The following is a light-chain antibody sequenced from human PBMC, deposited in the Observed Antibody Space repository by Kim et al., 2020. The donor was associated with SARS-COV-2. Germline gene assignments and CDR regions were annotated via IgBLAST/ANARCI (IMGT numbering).Light chain of an antibody. Sequence: RVTSSSSGSSPNIGNNFVYWYQLLPGTAPQLLIYRDSHRPSGVPDRFSGSKSGTSASLTINGLRSEDEADYFCAAWDDSLSGQEVFGGGTKVTVL. CDR2: RDS. J-gene: IGLJ3*02. V-gene: IGLV1-47*01. CDR3: AAWDDSLSGQEV. CDR1: SPNIGNNF.